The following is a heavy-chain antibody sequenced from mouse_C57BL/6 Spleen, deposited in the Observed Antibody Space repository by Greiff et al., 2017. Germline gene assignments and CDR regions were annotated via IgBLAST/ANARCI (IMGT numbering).Heavy chain of an antibody. CDR3: ARPQITTETDY. V-gene: IGHV1-81*01. CDR2: IYPRSGNT. J-gene: IGHJ2*01. Sequence: QVQLKESGAELARPGASVKLSCKASGYTFTSYGISWVKQRTGQGLEWIGEIYPRSGNTYYNEKFKGKATLTADKSSSTAYMELRSLTSEDSAVYFCARPQITTETDYWGQGTTLTVSS. CDR1: GYTFTSYG. D-gene: IGHD1-1*01.